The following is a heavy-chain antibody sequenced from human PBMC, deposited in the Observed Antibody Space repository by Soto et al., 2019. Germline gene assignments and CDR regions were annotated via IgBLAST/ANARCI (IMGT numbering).Heavy chain of an antibody. CDR1: GGTFSSYA. CDR3: ARGSIRIAAPGPDYFDY. J-gene: IGHJ4*02. D-gene: IGHD6-6*01. Sequence: ASVKVSCKASGGTFSSYAISWVRQAPGQGLEWMGGIIPIFGTANYAQKFQGRVTITADESTSTAYMELSSLRSEDTAVYYCARGSIRIAAPGPDYFDYWGQGTLVTVSS. V-gene: IGHV1-69*13. CDR2: IIPIFGTA.